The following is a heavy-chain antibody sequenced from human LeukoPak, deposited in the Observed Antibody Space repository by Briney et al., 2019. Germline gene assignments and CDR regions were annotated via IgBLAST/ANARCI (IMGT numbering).Heavy chain of an antibody. CDR3: AREDYGGKSGTYFDY. V-gene: IGHV6-1*01. CDR2: TYYRSKWYN. CDR1: GDSVSSSSAA. D-gene: IGHD4-23*01. Sequence: SQTLSLTCAISGDSVSSSSAAWNWIRQSPSRGLEWLGRTYYRSKWYNDYAVSVRSRITVNPDTSKNQFSLQLNSVTPEDTAVYYCAREDYGGKSGTYFDYWDQGTLVTVSS. J-gene: IGHJ4*02.